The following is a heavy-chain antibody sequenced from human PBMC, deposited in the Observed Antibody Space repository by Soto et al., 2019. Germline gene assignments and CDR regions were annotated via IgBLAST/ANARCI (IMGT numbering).Heavy chain of an antibody. V-gene: IGHV3-23*01. J-gene: IGHJ4*02. D-gene: IGHD3-22*01. CDR3: AKDPKIVVVILAPQFDY. CDR2: ISGSGGST. CDR1: GFTFSSYA. Sequence: GGSLRLSCAASGFTFSSYAMSWVRQAPGKGLEWVSAISGSGGSTYYADSVKGRFTISRDNSKNTLYLQMNSLRAEDTAVYYCAKDPKIVVVILAPQFDYWGQGTLVTVSS.